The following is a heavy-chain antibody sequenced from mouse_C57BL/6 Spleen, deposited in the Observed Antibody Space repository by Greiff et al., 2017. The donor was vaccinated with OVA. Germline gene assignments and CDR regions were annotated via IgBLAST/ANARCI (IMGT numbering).Heavy chain of an antibody. D-gene: IGHD1-2*01. V-gene: IGHV1-52*01. CDR3: ARSVTTAVEGGYYAMDY. CDR2: IDPSDSET. J-gene: IGHJ4*01. CDR1: GYTFTSYW. Sequence: VQLQQPGAELVRPGSSVKLSCKASGYTFTSYWMHWVKQRPIQGLEWIGNIDPSDSETHYNQKFKDKATLTVDKSSSTAYMQLSSLTSEDSAVYYCARSVTTAVEGGYYAMDYWGQGTSVTVSS.